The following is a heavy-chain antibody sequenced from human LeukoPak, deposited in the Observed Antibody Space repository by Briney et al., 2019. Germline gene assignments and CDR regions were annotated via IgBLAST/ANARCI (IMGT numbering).Heavy chain of an antibody. CDR2: IRYDGSNK. CDR3: AKDDTYSGYAAGGAFDI. V-gene: IGHV3-30*02. CDR1: GFTFSSYG. D-gene: IGHD5-12*01. J-gene: IGHJ3*02. Sequence: GGSLRLSCAAFGFTFSSYGMHWVRQAPGKGLEWVAFIRYDGSNKYYADTVKGRFTISRDNSKNTLYLQMNSLRAEDTAVYYCAKDDTYSGYAAGGAFDIWGQGTMVTVSP.